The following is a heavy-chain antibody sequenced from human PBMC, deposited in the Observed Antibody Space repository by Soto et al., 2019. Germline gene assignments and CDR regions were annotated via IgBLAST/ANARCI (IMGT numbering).Heavy chain of an antibody. Sequence: GSLRLSCVASGLTFGSRAMTWVRQAPGEGLQWVSTITDTGGDAKYADSVRGRFVISRDNSKKTLYLQMTSLTAEDSAMYYCARGSTDSYPGSRIFDFWGRGTLVTVSP. CDR1: GLTFGSRA. D-gene: IGHD3-10*01. V-gene: IGHV3-23*01. CDR3: ARGSTDSYPGSRIFDF. CDR2: ITDTGGDA. J-gene: IGHJ4*02.